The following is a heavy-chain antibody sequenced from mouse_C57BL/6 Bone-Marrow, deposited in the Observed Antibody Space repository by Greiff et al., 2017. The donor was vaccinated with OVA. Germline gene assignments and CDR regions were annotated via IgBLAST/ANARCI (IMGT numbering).Heavy chain of an antibody. CDR1: GYSFTGYY. CDR3: ERSRRFGY. CDR2: INPSTGGT. J-gene: IGHJ3*01. Sequence: VQLQQSGPELVKPGASVKISCKASGYSFTGYYMNWVKQSPEKSLEWIGEINPSTGGTTYNQKFKAKATLTVDKSSSTAYMQLKSLTSEDSAVYYCERSRRFGYWGQGTLVTVSA. V-gene: IGHV1-42*01.